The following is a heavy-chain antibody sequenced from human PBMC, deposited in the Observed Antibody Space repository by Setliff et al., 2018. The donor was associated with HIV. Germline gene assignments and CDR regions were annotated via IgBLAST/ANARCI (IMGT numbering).Heavy chain of an antibody. V-gene: IGHV4-30-4*08. CDR1: GGSISSIDYY. J-gene: IGHJ4*02. Sequence: SETLSLTCTVSGGSISSIDYYWSWIRQPPGKGLEWIGYIYYSGSTNHNPSLKSRVTISIDTSKNQFSLKLTSVTSADTAVYFCARGLSSPFATGLWGQGTLVTVSS. D-gene: IGHD6-13*01. CDR3: ARGLSSPFATGL. CDR2: IYYSGST.